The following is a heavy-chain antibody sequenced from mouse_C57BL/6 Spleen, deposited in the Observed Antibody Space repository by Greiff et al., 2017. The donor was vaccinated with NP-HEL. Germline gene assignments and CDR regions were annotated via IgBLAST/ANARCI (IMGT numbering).Heavy chain of an antibody. J-gene: IGHJ3*01. CDR1: GFNIKDYF. Sequence: VQLKESGAELVKPGASVKLSCTASGFNIKDYFMHWVKQRTEQGLEWIGRIDPEDGETKYAPKFQGKATITADTSSNTAYLQLSSLTSEDTAVYYCARIPLSTTVEHFAYWGQGTLVTVSA. V-gene: IGHV14-2*01. CDR2: IDPEDGET. D-gene: IGHD1-1*01. CDR3: ARIPLSTTVEHFAY.